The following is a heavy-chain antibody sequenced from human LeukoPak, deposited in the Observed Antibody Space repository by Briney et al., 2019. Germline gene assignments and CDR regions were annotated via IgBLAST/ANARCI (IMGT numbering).Heavy chain of an antibody. CDR1: GFTFSSYE. CDR3: ARDVGMADY. Sequence: GGSLKLSCVASGFTFSSYEINWVRQAPGKGLECISYITSTGTTISYADSVQGRFTISRDNAKNSLYLQMNSLRVEDTGLYYCARDVGMADYWGPGTLVTVSS. CDR2: ITSTGTTI. J-gene: IGHJ4*02. D-gene: IGHD5-24*01. V-gene: IGHV3-48*03.